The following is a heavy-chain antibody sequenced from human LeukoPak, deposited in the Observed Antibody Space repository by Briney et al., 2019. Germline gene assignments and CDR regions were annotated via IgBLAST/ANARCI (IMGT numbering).Heavy chain of an antibody. D-gene: IGHD3-22*01. CDR2: ISYDGSNK. V-gene: IGHV3-30-3*01. J-gene: IGHJ4*02. CDR3: ARAVEYYDSSGYLSY. CDR1: GFTFSSYA. Sequence: GGSLRLSCAASGFTFSSYAMHWVRQAPGKGLEWVAVISYDGSNKYYADSVKGRFTISRDNSKNTLYLQMNSLRAEDTAVYYCARAVEYYDSSGYLSYWGQGTLVTVSS.